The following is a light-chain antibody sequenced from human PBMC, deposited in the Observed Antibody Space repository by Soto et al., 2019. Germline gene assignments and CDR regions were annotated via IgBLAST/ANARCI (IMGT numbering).Light chain of an antibody. V-gene: IGKV3-15*01. J-gene: IGKJ1*01. CDR2: GPS. CDR3: QHYNSYSEA. Sequence: EIVMTQSPATLSVSPGERVTLSCRASQSVSYNLAWYQQKPGQAPRLLIYGPSTRATGIPARFSGSGSGTEFTLTISSLQPDDFATYYCQHYNSYSEAFGQGTKVDI. CDR1: QSVSYN.